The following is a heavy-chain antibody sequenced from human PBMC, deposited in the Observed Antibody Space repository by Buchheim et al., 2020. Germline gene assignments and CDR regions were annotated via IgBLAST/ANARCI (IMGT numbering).Heavy chain of an antibody. Sequence: QVQLQQWGAGLLKPSETLSLTCAVYGGSFSGYYWSWIRQPPGKGLEWIGEINHSGSTNYNPSLKSRVTISVDTSKNQFSLKLSSVTAADTAVYYCARGRDTYGSGWSNFYYYYGMDVWGQGTT. D-gene: IGHD6-19*01. V-gene: IGHV4-34*01. CDR3: ARGRDTYGSGWSNFYYYYGMDV. CDR1: GGSFSGYY. CDR2: INHSGST. J-gene: IGHJ6*02.